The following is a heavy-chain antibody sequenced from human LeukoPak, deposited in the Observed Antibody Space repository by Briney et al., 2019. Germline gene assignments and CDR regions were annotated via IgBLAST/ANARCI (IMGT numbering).Heavy chain of an antibody. V-gene: IGHV3-66*01. CDR3: AREAYYDSSGYYYGDAFDI. Sequence: GGSLRLSCAASGFTVSSNYMSWVRQAPGKGLEWVSVIYSGGSTNYADSVKGRFTISRDNAKNSLYLQMNSLRAEDTAVYYCAREAYYDSSGYYYGDAFDIWGQGTMVTVSS. D-gene: IGHD3-22*01. J-gene: IGHJ3*02. CDR1: GFTVSSNY. CDR2: IYSGGST.